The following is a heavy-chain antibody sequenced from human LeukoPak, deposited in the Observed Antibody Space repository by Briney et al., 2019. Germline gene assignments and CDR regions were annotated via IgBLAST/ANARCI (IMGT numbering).Heavy chain of an antibody. V-gene: IGHV4-59*01. J-gene: IGHJ3*02. CDR3: ARPQDFGLTGMNAFDI. D-gene: IGHD7-27*01. Sequence: SGTLSLTCTVSGGSISSYYWSWIRQPPGKGLEWIGYIYYSGSTNYNPSLKSRVTISVDTSKNQFSLKLSSVTAADTAMYYCARPQDFGLTGMNAFDIWGQGTMVTVSS. CDR1: GGSISSYY. CDR2: IYYSGST.